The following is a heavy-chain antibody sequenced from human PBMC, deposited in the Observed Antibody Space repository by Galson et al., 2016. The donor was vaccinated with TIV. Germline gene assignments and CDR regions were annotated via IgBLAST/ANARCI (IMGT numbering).Heavy chain of an antibody. D-gene: IGHD2-21*01. CDR3: ARERRHCGNECFLRYYYGMDA. J-gene: IGHJ6*02. Sequence: SLRLSCAASGFTFDDHGMGWVRQAPGKGLEWVSGISWNGGSTHYADSVKGRFTVSRDNAKNSVYLQMNSLRPEDTAVYFCARERRHCGNECFLRYYYGMDAWGQGTTVTVSS. CDR2: ISWNGGST. CDR1: GFTFDDHG. V-gene: IGHV3-20*04.